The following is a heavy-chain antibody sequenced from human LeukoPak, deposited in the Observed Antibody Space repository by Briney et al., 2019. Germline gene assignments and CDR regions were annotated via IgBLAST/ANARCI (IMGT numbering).Heavy chain of an antibody. CDR1: GGSFSGYY. CDR3: ARDTYYYDSSGYYYEYD. Sequence: PSETLSLTCAVYGGSFSGYYWSWIRQPPGKGLEWIGEINHSGSTNYNPSLKSRVTISVDTSKNQSSLKLSSVTAADTAVYYCARDTYYYDSSGYYYEYDWGQGTLVTVSS. CDR2: INHSGST. V-gene: IGHV4-34*01. J-gene: IGHJ4*02. D-gene: IGHD3-22*01.